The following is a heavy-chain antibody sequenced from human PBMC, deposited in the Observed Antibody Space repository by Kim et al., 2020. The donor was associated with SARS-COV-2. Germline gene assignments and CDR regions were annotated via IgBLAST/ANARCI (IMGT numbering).Heavy chain of an antibody. V-gene: IGHV4-34*01. Sequence: SETLSLTCAVYGGSFSGYYWSWIRQPPGKGLEWIGEINHSGSTNYNPSLKSRVTISVDTSKNQFSLKLSSVTAADTAVYYCARRTRYSSSWYGPPHYYYYGMDVWGQGTTVTVSS. CDR2: INHSGST. CDR3: ARRTRYSSSWYGPPHYYYYGMDV. J-gene: IGHJ6*02. D-gene: IGHD6-13*01. CDR1: GGSFSGYY.